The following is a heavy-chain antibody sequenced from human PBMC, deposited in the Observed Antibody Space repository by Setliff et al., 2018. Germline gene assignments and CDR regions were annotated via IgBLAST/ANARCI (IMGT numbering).Heavy chain of an antibody. D-gene: IGHD1-26*01. V-gene: IGHV1-18*01. Sequence: ASVKVSCKASGGIFNSFSITWVRQAPGQGLEWMGWISAYNGNTNYAQKLQGRVTMTTDTSTSTAYMELRSLRSDDTAVYYCARVKVIVGATPRTYYMDVWGKGTTVTVSS. CDR2: ISAYNGNT. J-gene: IGHJ6*03. CDR3: ARVKVIVGATPRTYYMDV. CDR1: GGIFNSFS.